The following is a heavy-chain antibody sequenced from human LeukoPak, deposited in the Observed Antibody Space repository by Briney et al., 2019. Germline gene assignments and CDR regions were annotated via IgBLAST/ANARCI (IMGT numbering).Heavy chain of an antibody. CDR2: IYPGDSDT. Sequence: NRGESLKISCKGSGYSFTNYWIAWVRPMPGKGLEWMGIIYPGDSDTRYSPSFQGHVTISADKSISTAYLYWSSLEASDTALYYCARATNHYNWLDPWGQGTLVIVSS. CDR1: GYSFTNYW. J-gene: IGHJ5*02. D-gene: IGHD1-14*01. V-gene: IGHV5-51*01. CDR3: ARATNHYNWLDP.